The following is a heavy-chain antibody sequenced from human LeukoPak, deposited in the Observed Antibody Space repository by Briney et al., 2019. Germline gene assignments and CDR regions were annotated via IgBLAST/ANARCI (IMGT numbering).Heavy chain of an antibody. D-gene: IGHD1-26*01. CDR3: ARDVGASAPDAFDI. CDR2: ISSSSNYI. J-gene: IGHJ3*02. V-gene: IGHV3-21*01. Sequence: PGGSLRLSCAASGFTFSTYNMNWVRQAPGKGLEWVSSISSSSNYIYYADSVKGRFAISRDNAKNSLYLQMNSLRAEDTDVYYCARDVGASAPDAFDIWGQGTMVTVSS. CDR1: GFTFSTYN.